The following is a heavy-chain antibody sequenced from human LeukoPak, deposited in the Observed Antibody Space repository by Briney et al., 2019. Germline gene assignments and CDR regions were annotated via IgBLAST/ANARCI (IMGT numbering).Heavy chain of an antibody. D-gene: IGHD6-13*01. CDR1: GGSFSGYY. Sequence: SETLSLTCAVYGGSFSGYYWSWIRQPPGKGLEWIGEINHSGSTNYNPSLKSRVTISVDTSKNQFSLKLSSVTAADTAVYYCARDPGIAAAGLWYFDLWGRGTLVTVSS. V-gene: IGHV4-34*01. J-gene: IGHJ2*01. CDR2: INHSGST. CDR3: ARDPGIAAAGLWYFDL.